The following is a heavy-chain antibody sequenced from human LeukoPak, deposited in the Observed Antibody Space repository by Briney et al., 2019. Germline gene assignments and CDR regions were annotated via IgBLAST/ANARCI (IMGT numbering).Heavy chain of an antibody. J-gene: IGHJ3*02. Sequence: GGSLRLSCAASGFTFSSYWINWVRQTPGEGLEWVSGISGSGGNTYYTDSVTGRFTISRDNSKNTLYMQMNSLRAEDTAVYCCARGPFMYYYGSAQRAQLDIWGQGTMVTVSS. CDR1: GFTFSSYW. V-gene: IGHV3-23*01. CDR3: ARGPFMYYYGSAQRAQLDI. CDR2: ISGSGGNT. D-gene: IGHD3-10*01.